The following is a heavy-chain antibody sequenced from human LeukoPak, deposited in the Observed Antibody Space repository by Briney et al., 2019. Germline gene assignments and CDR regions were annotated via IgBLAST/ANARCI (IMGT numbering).Heavy chain of an antibody. Sequence: GGSLRLSCAASGFTFSSYGMHWVRQAPGKGLEWVAVISYDGSNKYYADSVKGRFTISRDNSKNTLYLQMNSLRAEDTAVYYCAKVDYGDYVGEYFDYWGQGTLVTVSS. CDR1: GFTFSSYG. CDR2: ISYDGSNK. CDR3: AKVDYGDYVGEYFDY. D-gene: IGHD4-17*01. V-gene: IGHV3-30*18. J-gene: IGHJ4*02.